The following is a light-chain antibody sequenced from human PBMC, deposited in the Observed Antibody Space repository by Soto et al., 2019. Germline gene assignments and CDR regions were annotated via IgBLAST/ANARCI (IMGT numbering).Light chain of an antibody. V-gene: IGKV1-5*03. J-gene: IGKJ4*01. Sequence: DIQMTQSPSTLSVSVGDRVTITCRASQSISSWLAWYQQKPGKAPKLLIFQASSLKSGVPSRFSGSGSATEYTLTISSLQPDDFATYYCEDYSSSSGLTFGGGTKV. CDR1: QSISSW. CDR3: EDYSSSSGLT. CDR2: QAS.